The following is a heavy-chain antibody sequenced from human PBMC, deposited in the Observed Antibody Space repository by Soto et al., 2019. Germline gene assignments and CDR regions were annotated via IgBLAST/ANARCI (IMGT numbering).Heavy chain of an antibody. V-gene: IGHV4-4*02. CDR3: ARGGSVLVAKGFEL. J-gene: IGHJ4*02. CDR2: TYHNGRA. D-gene: IGHD2-8*02. Sequence: SETLSLTCDVSGASIKSDTWWTWVRQSPGKGLEWIGETYHNGRAFDNPSLKGRVTISIDKAKNQFSLKLTSVTAADTAVYYWARGGSVLVAKGFELCGQGTLVTVSS. CDR1: GASIKSDTW.